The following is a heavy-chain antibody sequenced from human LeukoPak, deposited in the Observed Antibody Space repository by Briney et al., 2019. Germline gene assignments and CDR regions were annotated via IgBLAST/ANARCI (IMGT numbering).Heavy chain of an antibody. V-gene: IGHV3-23*01. J-gene: IGHJ6*02. D-gene: IGHD3-9*01. CDR2: ISDSGDKT. CDR3: ARVLAYDILTGVYGMDV. CDR1: GFTFSNYV. Sequence: GGSLRLSCAASGFTFSNYVMSWVRQAPGKGLECVSAISDSGDKTDYADSVRGRFTIYRDNSKDTLYLQMNSLGAADTAVYYCARVLAYDILTGVYGMDVWGQGTTVTVSS.